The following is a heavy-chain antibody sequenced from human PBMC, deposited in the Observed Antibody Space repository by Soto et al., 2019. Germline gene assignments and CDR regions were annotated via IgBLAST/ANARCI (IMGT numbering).Heavy chain of an antibody. CDR1: GFTFSSYA. V-gene: IGHV3-23*01. J-gene: IGHJ6*02. D-gene: IGHD5-18*01. CDR3: ARGYSYGWAYYYYYGMDV. Sequence: RRLSCAASGFTFSSYAMSWVRQAPGKGLEWVSAISGSGGSTYYADSVKGRFTISRDNSKNTLYLQMNSLRAEDTAVYYCARGYSYGWAYYYYYGMDVWGQGTTLTVSS. CDR2: ISGSGGST.